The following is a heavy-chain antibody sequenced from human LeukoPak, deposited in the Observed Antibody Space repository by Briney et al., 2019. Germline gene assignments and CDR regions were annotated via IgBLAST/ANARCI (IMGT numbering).Heavy chain of an antibody. Sequence: SVKVSCKASGYTFTGYYMHWVRQAPGQGLEWMGRIIPILGIANYAQKFQGRVTITADKSTSTAYMELSSLRSEDTAVYYCARDRIQLWNVYYYYGMDVWGQGTTVTVSS. CDR1: GYTFTGYY. D-gene: IGHD5-18*01. J-gene: IGHJ6*02. CDR2: IIPILGIA. CDR3: ARDRIQLWNVYYYYGMDV. V-gene: IGHV1-69*04.